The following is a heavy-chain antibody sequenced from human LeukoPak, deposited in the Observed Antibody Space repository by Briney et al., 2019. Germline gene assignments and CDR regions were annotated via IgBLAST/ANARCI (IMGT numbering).Heavy chain of an antibody. CDR1: GASISSYY. CDR3: ARDRCSSTSCYVDY. D-gene: IGHD2-2*01. V-gene: IGHV4-4*07. J-gene: IGHJ4*02. CDR2: IYTSGST. Sequence: SETLSLTWTLSGASISSYYWGWIRPLAGKGMEWIGRIYTSGSTNYNPSLKSRVTMSVDTSKNQFSLKLSSVTAADTAVYYCARDRCSSTSCYVDYWGQGTLVTVSS.